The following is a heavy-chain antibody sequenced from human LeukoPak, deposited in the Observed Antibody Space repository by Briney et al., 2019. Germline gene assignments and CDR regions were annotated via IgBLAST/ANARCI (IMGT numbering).Heavy chain of an antibody. CDR1: GFTFSSYS. CDR3: ASERVPGAFDI. V-gene: IGHV3-21*01. CDR2: ISSSSSYI. Sequence: GGSPRLSCAASGFTFSSYSMNWVRQAPGKGLEWVSSISSSSSYIYYADSVKGRFTISRDNAKNSLYLQMNSLRAEDTAVYYCASERVPGAFDIWGQGTMVTVSS. J-gene: IGHJ3*02.